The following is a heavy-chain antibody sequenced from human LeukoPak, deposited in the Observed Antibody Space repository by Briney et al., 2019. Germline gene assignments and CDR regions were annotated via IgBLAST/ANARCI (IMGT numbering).Heavy chain of an antibody. CDR1: GFTFSSYG. D-gene: IGHD3-10*01. CDR3: AKSTGGITMVRGVNN. CDR2: ISGSGGST. Sequence: GGSLRLSCAASGFTFSSYGMSWVRQAPGKGLEWVSAISGSGGSTYYADSVKGRFTISRDNSKNTLYLQMNSLRAEDTAVYYCAKSTGGITMVRGVNNWGQGTLVTVSS. J-gene: IGHJ4*02. V-gene: IGHV3-23*01.